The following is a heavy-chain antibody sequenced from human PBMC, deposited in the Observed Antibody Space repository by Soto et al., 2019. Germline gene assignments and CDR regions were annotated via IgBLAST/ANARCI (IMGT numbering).Heavy chain of an antibody. V-gene: IGHV3-48*03. J-gene: IGHJ4*02. D-gene: IGHD4-17*01. CDR1: GFTFSRFE. CDR2: ISSSGSTA. CDR3: AKLRGDYTVFDY. Sequence: GGSLRLSCAASGFTFSRFELHWVRQAPGKGLEWISYISSSGSTAYYASSVKGRFTISRDNAEKSLHLQMNSLRAEDTAVYYCAKLRGDYTVFDYWGQGARVTVSS.